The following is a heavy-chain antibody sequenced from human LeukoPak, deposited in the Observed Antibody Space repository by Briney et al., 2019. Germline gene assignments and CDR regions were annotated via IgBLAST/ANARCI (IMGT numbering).Heavy chain of an antibody. V-gene: IGHV1-18*01. Sequence: ASVKVSCKASGYTFTSHGISWVRQAPGQGLEWMGWISAYNGNTNYAQKLQGRVTMTTDTSTSTAYMELRSLRSDDTAVYYCARAGDGDYDILTGYYHAPEVYGMDVWGQGTTVTVSS. J-gene: IGHJ6*02. CDR2: ISAYNGNT. CDR1: GYTFTSHG. CDR3: ARAGDGDYDILTGYYHAPEVYGMDV. D-gene: IGHD3-9*01.